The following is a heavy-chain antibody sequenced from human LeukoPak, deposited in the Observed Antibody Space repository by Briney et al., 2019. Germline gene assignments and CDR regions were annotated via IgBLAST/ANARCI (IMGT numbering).Heavy chain of an antibody. J-gene: IGHJ4*02. CDR3: ARGSPTIFGVLSPNDY. D-gene: IGHD3-3*01. CDR2: ISYDGSNK. Sequence: AGGSLRLSCAASGFTFSSYAMHWVRQAPGKGLEWVAVISYDGSNKYYADSVKGRFTISRDNSKNTLYLQMNSLRAEDTAVYYCARGSPTIFGVLSPNDYWGQGTLVTVSS. CDR1: GFTFSSYA. V-gene: IGHV3-30*04.